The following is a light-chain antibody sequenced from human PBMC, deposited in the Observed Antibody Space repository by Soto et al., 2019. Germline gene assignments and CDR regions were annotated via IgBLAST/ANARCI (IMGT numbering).Light chain of an antibody. CDR1: SSNIGSNY. V-gene: IGLV1-47*01. Sequence: QSVLTQPPSASGTPGQRVTISCSGSSSNIGSNYVYWYQQLPGTAPKLLIYRNNQRPSGVPDRFSGSKSGTSASLASSGLLSEAEADYYCAAWDYSQSGLVVFCGGTKLTVL. CDR2: RNN. CDR3: AAWDYSQSGLVV. J-gene: IGLJ2*01.